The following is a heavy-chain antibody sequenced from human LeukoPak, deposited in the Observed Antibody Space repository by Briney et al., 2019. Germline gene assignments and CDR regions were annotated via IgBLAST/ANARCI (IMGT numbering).Heavy chain of an antibody. CDR2: IVGSGYST. CDR1: GFTFGSYA. D-gene: IGHD5-24*01. V-gene: IGHV3-23*01. J-gene: IGHJ4*02. CDR3: VRGRHYFGY. Sequence: GGSLRLSCAASGFTFGSYAMTWVRQAPGKGLDWVSAIVGSGYSTYYAASVKGRSTISRDNSKNTVYLQMDSLRAEDTAAYFCVRGRHYFGYWGQGALVTVSS.